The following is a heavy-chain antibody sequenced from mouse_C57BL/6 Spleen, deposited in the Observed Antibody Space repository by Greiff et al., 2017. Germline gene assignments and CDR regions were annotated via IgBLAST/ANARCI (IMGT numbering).Heavy chain of an antibody. CDR3: AREGTWYFDY. D-gene: IGHD3-3*01. Sequence: EVNVVESEGGLVQPGSSMKLSCTASGFTFSDYYMAWVRQVPEKGLEWVANINYDGSSTYYLDSLKSRFIISRDNAKNILYLQMSSLKSEDTATYYCAREGTWYFDYWGQGTTLTVSS. V-gene: IGHV5-16*01. CDR1: GFTFSDYY. CDR2: INYDGSST. J-gene: IGHJ2*01.